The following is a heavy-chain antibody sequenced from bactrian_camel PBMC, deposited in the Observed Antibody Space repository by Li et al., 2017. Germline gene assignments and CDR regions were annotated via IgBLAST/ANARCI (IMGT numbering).Heavy chain of an antibody. CDR3: AADAPWYSGACRYNF. Sequence: HVQLVESGGDSVEAGGSLTLSCTASGYTRGVRCLAWFRQAPGKEREEVASFDVAGYVSLGYPTYAPSVAGRFTISQDNAKNTLYLQMNMLKPEDTAMYYCAADAPWYSGACRYNFLGQGTQVTVS. D-gene: IGHD1*01. V-gene: IGHV3S1*01. J-gene: IGHJ4*01. CDR1: GYTRGVRC. CDR2: FDVAGYVSLG.